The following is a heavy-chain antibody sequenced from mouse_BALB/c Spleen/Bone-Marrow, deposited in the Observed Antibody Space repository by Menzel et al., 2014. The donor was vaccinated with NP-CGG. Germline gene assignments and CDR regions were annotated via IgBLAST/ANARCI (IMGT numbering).Heavy chain of an antibody. V-gene: IGHV1-84*02. CDR3: ARENYGSSYYFDY. CDR2: ICPGSGNT. J-gene: IGHJ2*01. CDR1: GYTFTDYY. D-gene: IGHD1-1*01. Sequence: VQLQQSGPELVKPGASVKISCKASGYTFTDYYINWVKQKPGQGLEWIGWICPGSGNTKYNEKFKGKATLTVDTSSSTAYMQLSSLTSEDTAVYFCARENYGSSYYFDYWGQGTTLTVSS.